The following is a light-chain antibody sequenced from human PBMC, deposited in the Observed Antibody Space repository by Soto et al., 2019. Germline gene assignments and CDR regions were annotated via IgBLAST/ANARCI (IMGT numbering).Light chain of an antibody. CDR3: SSYTSSSTRV. V-gene: IGLV2-8*01. Sequence: QSALTQPPSASGSPGQSVTISCTGTSSDIGGYNSVSWYQQHPGKAPRLMIYEVNKRPSGVPDRFSGSKSGYTASLTVSGLQTEDEADYYCSSYTSSSTRVFGGGTKLTVL. J-gene: IGLJ2*01. CDR1: SSDIGGYNS. CDR2: EVN.